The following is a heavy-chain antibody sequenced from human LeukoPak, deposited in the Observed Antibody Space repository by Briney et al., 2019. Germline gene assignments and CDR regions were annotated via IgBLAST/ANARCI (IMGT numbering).Heavy chain of an antibody. Sequence: PGGSLRLSCAPSGFTISSYSMSWVRQAPGKGLEWVSSIKILSNYIYYADSVKGRFTISRDNTKNTLYLNMKSLRAEDTAVYYCARDTPPSLSASDSDNGAQGTLVTVSS. CDR1: GFTISSYS. V-gene: IGHV3-21*01. J-gene: IGHJ4*02. CDR2: IKILSNYI. D-gene: IGHD2-2*01. CDR3: ARDTPPSLSASDSDN.